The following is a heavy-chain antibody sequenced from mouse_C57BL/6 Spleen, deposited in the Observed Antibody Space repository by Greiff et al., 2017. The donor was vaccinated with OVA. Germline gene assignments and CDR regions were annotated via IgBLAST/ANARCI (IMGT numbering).Heavy chain of an antibody. J-gene: IGHJ3*01. CDR1: GYTFTSYW. Sequence: VQLQQPGAELVRPGSSVKLSCKASGYTFTSYWMHWVKQRPIQGLEWIGNIDPSDSETHYNQKFKDKATLTVDNSSSTAYMQLSSLTSEDSAVYYCARGPGTLFAYWGQGTLVTVSA. V-gene: IGHV1-52*01. D-gene: IGHD4-1*01. CDR2: IDPSDSET. CDR3: ARGPGTLFAY.